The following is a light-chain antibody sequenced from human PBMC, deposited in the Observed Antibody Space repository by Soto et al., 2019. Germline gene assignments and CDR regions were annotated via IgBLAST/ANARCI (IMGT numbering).Light chain of an antibody. Sequence: QSVLTQPPSVSGAPGQRVTISCTGSSSNIGAGYDVHWYQQLPGTAPKLLIYGNSNRPSGVPDRSSGSKSGTSASLAITVLQAEDEADYSCQSYDSSLSGAVFGGGTQLTLL. CDR1: SSNIGAGYD. V-gene: IGLV1-40*01. J-gene: IGLJ7*01. CDR3: QSYDSSLSGAV. CDR2: GNS.